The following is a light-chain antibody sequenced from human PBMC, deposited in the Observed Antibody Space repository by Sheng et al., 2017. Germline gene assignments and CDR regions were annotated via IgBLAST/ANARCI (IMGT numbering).Light chain of an antibody. CDR1: QSISSW. Sequence: DIQMTQSPSTLSASVGDRVTITCRASQSISSWLAWYQQKPGKAPKPLIYMASSLQSGVPSRFSGGGSGTEFTLTISSLQADDFATYYCQQYHSFPWTFGQGTRVDIK. CDR3: QQYHSFPWT. CDR2: MAS. V-gene: IGKV1-5*03. J-gene: IGKJ1*01.